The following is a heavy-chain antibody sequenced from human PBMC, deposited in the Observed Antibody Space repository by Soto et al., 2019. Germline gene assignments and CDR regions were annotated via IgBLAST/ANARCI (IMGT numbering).Heavy chain of an antibody. Sequence: GGSLRLSCAASGFTFSSYGMHWVRQAPGKGLEWVAVIWYDGSNKYYADSVKGRFTISRDNSKNTLYLQMNSLRAEDTAVYYCARSVEIDYGDHEGRDAFDIWGQGTMVTVSS. V-gene: IGHV3-33*01. CDR2: IWYDGSNK. CDR3: ARSVEIDYGDHEGRDAFDI. CDR1: GFTFSSYG. J-gene: IGHJ3*02. D-gene: IGHD4-17*01.